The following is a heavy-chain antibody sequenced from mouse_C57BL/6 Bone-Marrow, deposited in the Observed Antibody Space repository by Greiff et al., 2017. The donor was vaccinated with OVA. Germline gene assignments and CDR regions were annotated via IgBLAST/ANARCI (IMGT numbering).Heavy chain of an antibody. V-gene: IGHV1-18*01. Sequence: VQLQQSGPELVKPGASVKIPCKASGYTFTDYNMDWVKQSHGKSLEWIGDINPNNGGTIYNQKFKGKATLTVDKSSSTAYMELRSLTSEDTAVDYCARSNDSSSYYFDYWGQGTTLTVSS. CDR3: ARSNDSSSYYFDY. D-gene: IGHD1-1*01. J-gene: IGHJ2*01. CDR2: INPNNGGT. CDR1: GYTFTDYN.